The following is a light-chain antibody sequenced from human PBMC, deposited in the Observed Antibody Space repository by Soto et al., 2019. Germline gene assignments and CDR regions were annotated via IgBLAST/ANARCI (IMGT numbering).Light chain of an antibody. CDR3: CSYADSSTYV. V-gene: IGLV2-23*01. CDR2: EGS. Sequence: QSALTQPASVSGSPGQSITISCTGTSSDVGSYNLVSWYQQHPGEAPKLMIYEGSKRPSGVSNRFSGSKSGNTASLTISGLQAEDDADYYCCSYADSSTYVFGTGTRSPS. CDR1: SSDVGSYNL. J-gene: IGLJ1*01.